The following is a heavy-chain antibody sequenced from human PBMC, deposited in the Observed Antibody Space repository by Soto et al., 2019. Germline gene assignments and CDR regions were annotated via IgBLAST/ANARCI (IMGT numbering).Heavy chain of an antibody. D-gene: IGHD3-10*01. CDR2: ISGSGGQT. CDR3: ALLWFGAFDY. CDR1: GFSFSSYA. V-gene: IGHV3-23*01. J-gene: IGHJ4*02. Sequence: EVQLLESGGGLVQPGGSLRLSCAASGFSFSSYAMNWARQTPGKGLEWVAGISGSGGQTYYADSVKGRFTISRDSHKNMVYLEINSRRVDDTAVYYCALLWFGAFDYWGQGTLVTVSS.